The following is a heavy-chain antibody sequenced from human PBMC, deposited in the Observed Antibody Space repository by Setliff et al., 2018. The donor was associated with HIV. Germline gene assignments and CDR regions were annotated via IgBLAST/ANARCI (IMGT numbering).Heavy chain of an antibody. J-gene: IGHJ5*02. CDR3: ARAHFLVAMTRNWFDP. D-gene: IGHD5-12*01. CDR2: INPKSGVA. V-gene: IGHV1-2*06. Sequence: ASVKVSCKASGYTFTDFYIHWVLQAPGQGLEWIGRINPKSGVADYLKKFQGRVTMTTDTSTNTAHMELIRPRFDDTAVYYCARAHFLVAMTRNWFDPWGQGTLVTVSS. CDR1: GYTFTDFY.